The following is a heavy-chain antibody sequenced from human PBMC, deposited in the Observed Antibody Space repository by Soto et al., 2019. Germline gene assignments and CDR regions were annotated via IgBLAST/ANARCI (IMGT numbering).Heavy chain of an antibody. D-gene: IGHD4-17*01. CDR2: ITPFNGNT. J-gene: IGHJ3*02. CDR3: ARSVGGLRADDAFDI. CDR1: GYTFTYRY. V-gene: IGHV1-45*02. Sequence: ASVKVSCKASGYTFTYRYLHWVRQAPGQALEWMGWITPFNGNTNYAQKFQDRVTITRDRSMSTAYMELSSLRSEDTAMYYCARSVGGLRADDAFDIWGQGTMVTVS.